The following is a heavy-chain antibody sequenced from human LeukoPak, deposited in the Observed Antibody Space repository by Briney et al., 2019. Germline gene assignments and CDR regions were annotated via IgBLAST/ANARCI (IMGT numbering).Heavy chain of an antibody. Sequence: ASVKVSCKASGGTFSSYAISWVRQAPGQGLEWIGGIIPIFGTANYAQKFQGRVTITADESTSTAYMELRSLRSDDTAVYYCARSGYCSSTSCYTGRGTDYWGQGTLVTVSS. CDR3: ARSGYCSSTSCYTGRGTDY. D-gene: IGHD2-2*02. J-gene: IGHJ4*02. V-gene: IGHV1-69*13. CDR1: GGTFSSYA. CDR2: IIPIFGTA.